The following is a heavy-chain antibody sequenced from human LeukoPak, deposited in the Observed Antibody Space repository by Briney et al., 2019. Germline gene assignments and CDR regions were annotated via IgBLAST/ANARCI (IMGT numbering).Heavy chain of an antibody. CDR3: ARAVGFHDSGNHYNPNWFDP. Sequence: PSETLSLTCTLSGVSIIDNHWPWIRRPADKGLEWIGRTHRSGTTYHNPSLTGRVTMSVDTSTNHFSLKLRSVTAADTAVYYCARAVGFHDSGNHYNPNWFDPWGQGAMVTVSS. V-gene: IGHV4-4*07. CDR1: GVSIIDNH. D-gene: IGHD3-10*01. CDR2: THRSGTT. J-gene: IGHJ5*02.